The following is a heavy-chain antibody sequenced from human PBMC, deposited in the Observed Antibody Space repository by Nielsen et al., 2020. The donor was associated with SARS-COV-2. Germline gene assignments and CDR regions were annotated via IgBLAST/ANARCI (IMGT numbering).Heavy chain of an antibody. CDR1: GFTFSNYI. CDR2: ISARSRTI. Sequence: GESLKISCAASGFTFSNYIINWVRQAPGKGLEWVSYISARSRTIDYADSVKGRFTISRDNAKNLLFLQMNSLRAEDTAVYYCARDNLQPINGMDVWGQGTTVTVSS. D-gene: IGHD1-14*01. J-gene: IGHJ6*02. V-gene: IGHV3-48*01. CDR3: ARDNLQPINGMDV.